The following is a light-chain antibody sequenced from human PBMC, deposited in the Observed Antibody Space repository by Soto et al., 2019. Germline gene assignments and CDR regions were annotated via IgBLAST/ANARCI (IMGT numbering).Light chain of an antibody. Sequence: DIVMTQSPLSLRVTPGEPASISCRSSQSLLHSNGYNYLDWYLQKPGQSPQLLIFLGSNRASGVPDRFSGSGSGTDFTLKISRVEAEDVGVYYCMQALQTPPWTFGQGTKVEIK. V-gene: IGKV2-28*01. CDR1: QSLLHSNGYNY. CDR3: MQALQTPPWT. CDR2: LGS. J-gene: IGKJ1*01.